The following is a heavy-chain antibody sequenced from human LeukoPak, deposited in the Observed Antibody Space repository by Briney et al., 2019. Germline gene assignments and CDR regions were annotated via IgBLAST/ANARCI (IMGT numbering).Heavy chain of an antibody. J-gene: IGHJ6*03. Sequence: SETLSLTCTVSGGSISSSSYYWGWIRQPPGKGLEWIGSIYYSGSTYYNPSLKSRVTISVDTSKNQFSLKLSSVTAADTAVYYCARQTTRRSGGYYYYMDVWGKGTTVTVSS. CDR1: GGSISSSSYY. D-gene: IGHD3-10*01. CDR3: ARQTTRRSGGYYYYMDV. V-gene: IGHV4-39*01. CDR2: IYYSGST.